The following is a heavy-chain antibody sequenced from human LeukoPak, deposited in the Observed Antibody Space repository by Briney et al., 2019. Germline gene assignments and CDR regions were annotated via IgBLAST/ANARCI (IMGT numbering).Heavy chain of an antibody. CDR1: GFTFSDHY. V-gene: IGHV3-72*01. Sequence: GGSLRLSCAAPGFTFSDHYMDWVRQAPGKGLEWVGRTRNKANSYTTEYAASVKGRFTISRDDSKNSLYLQMNSLKTEDTAVYYCARIYSSSWYYLDYWGQGTLVTVSS. J-gene: IGHJ4*02. CDR2: TRNKANSYTT. D-gene: IGHD6-13*01. CDR3: ARIYSSSWYYLDY.